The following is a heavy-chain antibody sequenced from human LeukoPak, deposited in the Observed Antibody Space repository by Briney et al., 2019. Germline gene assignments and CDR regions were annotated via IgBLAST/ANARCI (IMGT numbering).Heavy chain of an antibody. CDR1: GGSISSGSYY. V-gene: IGHV4-61*02. D-gene: IGHD3-22*01. CDR3: ARGTYYYDSSGYLTTGFFDY. CDR2: IYTSGGT. Sequence: SETLSLTCTVSGGSISSGSYYWSWIRQPAGKGLEWIGRIYTSGGTNYNPSLKSRVTISVDTSKNQFSLKLSSVTAADTAVYYCARGTYYYDSSGYLTTGFFDYWGQGTLVTVSS. J-gene: IGHJ4*02.